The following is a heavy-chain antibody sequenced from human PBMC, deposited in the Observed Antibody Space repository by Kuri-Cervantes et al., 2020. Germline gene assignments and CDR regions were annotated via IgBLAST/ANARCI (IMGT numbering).Heavy chain of an antibody. CDR3: ARGWGWDAFDI. CDR1: GGTFRSYA. CDR2: ISPIFGTA. Sequence: SVKVSCKASGGTFRSYAISWVRQAPGQGLEWMGGISPIFGTANYAQKFQGRVTITTDESTSTAYMELSSLRSEDTAVYYCARGWGWDAFDIWGQGTMVTVSS. J-gene: IGHJ3*02. V-gene: IGHV1-69*05. D-gene: IGHD3-16*01.